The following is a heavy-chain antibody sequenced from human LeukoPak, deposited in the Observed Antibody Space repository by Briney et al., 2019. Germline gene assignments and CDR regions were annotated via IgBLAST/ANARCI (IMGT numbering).Heavy chain of an antibody. CDR3: ARDFGPRIAAAGTPPGDC. V-gene: IGHV3-30-3*01. CDR1: GFTFSSYA. J-gene: IGHJ4*02. CDR2: ISYDGSNK. Sequence: GRSLRLSCAASGFTFSSYAMHWVRQAPGKGLEWVAVISYDGSNKYYADSVKGRFTISRDNSKNTLYLQMNSLRAEDTAVYYCARDFGPRIAAAGTPPGDCWGQGTLVTVSS. D-gene: IGHD6-13*01.